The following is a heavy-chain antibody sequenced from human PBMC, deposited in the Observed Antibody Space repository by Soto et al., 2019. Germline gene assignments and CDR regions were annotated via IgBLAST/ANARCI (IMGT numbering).Heavy chain of an antibody. D-gene: IGHD1-26*01. CDR2: IYYSGST. J-gene: IGHJ4*02. CDR1: GGSISSSSYY. Sequence: QLQLQESGPGLVKPSETLSLTCTVSGGSISSSSYYWGWIRQPPGKGLEWIGSIYYSGSTYYNPSLKSRVTISVDTSKNQFSLKLSSVTAADTAVYYCARWGGATTINFDYWGQGTLVTVSS. V-gene: IGHV4-39*01. CDR3: ARWGGATTINFDY.